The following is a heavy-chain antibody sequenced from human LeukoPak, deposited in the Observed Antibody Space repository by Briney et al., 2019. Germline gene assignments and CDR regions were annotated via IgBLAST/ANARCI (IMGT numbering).Heavy chain of an antibody. CDR2: IYPGDSDT. D-gene: IGHD6-13*01. CDR3: ARQRAKSSSWYGQGYYFDY. CDR1: GYSFTSYW. Sequence: PGESLKISCKGSGYSFTSYWIGWVRQMPGKGLEWMGIIYPGDSDTRYSPSFQGQVTISADKSISTAYLQWSSLKASDTAMYYCARQRAKSSSWYGQGYYFDYWGQGTLVTGSS. V-gene: IGHV5-51*01. J-gene: IGHJ4*02.